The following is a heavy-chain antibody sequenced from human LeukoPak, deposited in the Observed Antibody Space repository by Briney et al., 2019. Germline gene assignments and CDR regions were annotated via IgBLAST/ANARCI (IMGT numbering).Heavy chain of an antibody. CDR2: INPSGGTT. J-gene: IGHJ3*01. D-gene: IGHD3-22*01. CDR1: GYSFTSYY. CDR3: AREPYYYDSRNGFDF. Sequence: ASVKVSCKASGYSFTSYYIHWVRQAPGQGLEWMGVINPSGGTTTYAQKFQGRVTMTRDTSTSTVYMELSSLRSEDTAVYYCAREPYYYDSRNGFDFWGQGTMVTV. V-gene: IGHV1-46*01.